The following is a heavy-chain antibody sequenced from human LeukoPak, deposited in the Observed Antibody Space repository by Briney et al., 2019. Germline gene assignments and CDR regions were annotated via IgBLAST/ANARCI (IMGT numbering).Heavy chain of an antibody. V-gene: IGHV3-48*03. D-gene: IGHD3-9*01. CDR3: ARGGYILTTNWFDP. Sequence: PGGSLRLSCAASGFTFSSYEMNWVRQAPGKGLEWVSYISGSAGTIYYADSVKGRFTISRDNAKNSLYLQMNSLRAEDTAMYYCARGGYILTTNWFDPWGQGTLVTVSS. J-gene: IGHJ5*02. CDR1: GFTFSSYE. CDR2: ISGSAGTI.